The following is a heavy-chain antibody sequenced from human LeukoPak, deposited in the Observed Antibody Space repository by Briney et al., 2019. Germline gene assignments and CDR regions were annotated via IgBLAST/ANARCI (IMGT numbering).Heavy chain of an antibody. D-gene: IGHD3-3*01. J-gene: IGHJ4*02. CDR1: GGSISSYY. V-gene: IGHV4-4*07. CDR3: ARGCSLLRFLERCPFDY. Sequence: SETLSLTCTVSGGSISSYYWSWIRQPAGKGLEWIGRIYTSGSTNYNPSLKSRVTMSVDTSQNQFSLKLSSVTAADTAVYYCARGCSLLRFLERCPFDYWGQGTLVTVSS. CDR2: IYTSGST.